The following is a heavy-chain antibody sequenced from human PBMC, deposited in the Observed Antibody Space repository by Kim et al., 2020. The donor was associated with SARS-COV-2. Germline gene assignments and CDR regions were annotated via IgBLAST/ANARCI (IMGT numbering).Heavy chain of an antibody. V-gene: IGHV3-33*01. Sequence: GGSLRLSCAASGFTFSSYGMYWVRQAPGKGLEWVAVIWYDGSNKYYADSVKGRFTISRDNSKNTLYLQMNSLRAEDTAVYYCARDAHLRYGMDVWGQGTTVTVSS. CDR3: ARDAHLRYGMDV. CDR1: GFTFSSYG. CDR2: IWYDGSNK. J-gene: IGHJ6*02.